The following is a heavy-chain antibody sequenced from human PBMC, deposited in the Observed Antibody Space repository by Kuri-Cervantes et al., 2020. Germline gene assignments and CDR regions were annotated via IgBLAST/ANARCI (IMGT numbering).Heavy chain of an antibody. CDR1: GGSFSAYY. V-gene: IGHV4-34*01. Sequence: SETLSLPCAVYGGSFSAYYWSWSRQPPGKGLEWNGEINHSGSTNYNPSLKSRVTISVDTSKNQFSLKLSSVTAADTAVYYFAGCEVVVVAGIGTYYMDVWGKGTTVTVSS. D-gene: IGHD2-15*01. CDR2: INHSGST. CDR3: AGCEVVVVAGIGTYYMDV. J-gene: IGHJ6*03.